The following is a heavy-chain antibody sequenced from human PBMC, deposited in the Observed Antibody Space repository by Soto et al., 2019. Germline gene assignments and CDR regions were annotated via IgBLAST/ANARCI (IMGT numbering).Heavy chain of an antibody. CDR2: ISAHNGNT. CDR1: GYGFTTYG. V-gene: IGHV1-18*01. CDR3: ARGRYGDY. Sequence: QVHLVQSGAEVKKPGASVKVSCKGSGYGFTTYGITWVRQAPGQGLEWMAWISAHNGNTNYAQKLQGRVTVTGDTSTSTAYMELRSLRSDDTAVYYCARGRYGDYWGQGALVIVSS. D-gene: IGHD1-1*01. J-gene: IGHJ4*02.